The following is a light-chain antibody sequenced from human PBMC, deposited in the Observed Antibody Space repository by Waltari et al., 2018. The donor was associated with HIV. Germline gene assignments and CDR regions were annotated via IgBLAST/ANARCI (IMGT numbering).Light chain of an antibody. CDR1: QTVFHHSNNQNY. Sequence: DIVLTQSPDSLTMSLGERATIACQSSQTVFHHSNNQNYVAWYQQRPGQPPKLLIYWASTRESGVPDRFSGSGSGTDFTLSISALQADDVAVYYCHQYYKTPYTFGPGTKLEIK. CDR3: HQYYKTPYT. V-gene: IGKV4-1*01. CDR2: WAS. J-gene: IGKJ2*01.